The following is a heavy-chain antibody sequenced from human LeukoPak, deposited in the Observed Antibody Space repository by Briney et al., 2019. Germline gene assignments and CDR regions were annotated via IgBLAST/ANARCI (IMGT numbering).Heavy chain of an antibody. D-gene: IGHD6-13*01. CDR2: TNPNSGGT. J-gene: IGHJ3*02. CDR3: ARDSASIAAAADAFDI. CDR1: GYTFTGYY. Sequence: ASVKVSCKASGYTFTGYYMHWVRQAPGQGLEWMGWTNPNSGGTNYAQKFQGRVTMTRDTSISTAYMELSRLRSDDTAVYYCARDSASIAAAADAFDIWGQGTMVTVSS. V-gene: IGHV1-2*02.